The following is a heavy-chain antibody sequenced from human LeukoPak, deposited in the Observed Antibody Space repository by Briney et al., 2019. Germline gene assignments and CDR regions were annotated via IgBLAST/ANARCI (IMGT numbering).Heavy chain of an antibody. CDR1: GYTFTSYY. D-gene: IGHD6-19*01. CDR3: ARAVAGPYYYYGMDV. V-gene: IGHV1-46*01. CDR2: INPSGGST. Sequence: ASVKVSCKASGYTFTSYYMHWVRQAPGQGLEWMGIINPSGGSTSYAQKFQGRVTITADESTSTAYMELSSLRSEDTAVYYCARAVAGPYYYYGMDVWGKGTTVTVSS. J-gene: IGHJ6*04.